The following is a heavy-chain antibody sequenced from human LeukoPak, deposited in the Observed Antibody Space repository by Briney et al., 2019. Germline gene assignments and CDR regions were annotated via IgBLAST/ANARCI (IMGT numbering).Heavy chain of an antibody. CDR3: ARGQLNTMVRGVPLGY. D-gene: IGHD3-10*01. J-gene: IGHJ4*02. Sequence: GSLRLSCEASGFTFSTYRMNWVRQPPGKGLEWIGGINHSGSTNYNPSLKSRVTISVDTSKNQFSLKLSSVTAADTAVYYCARGQLNTMVRGVPLGYWGQGTLVTVSS. CDR1: GFTFSTYR. CDR2: INHSGST. V-gene: IGHV4-34*01.